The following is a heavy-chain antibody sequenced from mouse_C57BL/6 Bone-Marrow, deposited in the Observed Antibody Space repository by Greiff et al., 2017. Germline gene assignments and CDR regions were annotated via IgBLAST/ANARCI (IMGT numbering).Heavy chain of an antibody. Sequence: QAQLQQSGAELAKPGASVKLSCKASGYTFTSYWMHWVKQRPGQGLEWIGYINPSSGYTKYNQKFKDKATLTADKSSSTAYMQLSSLTYEDSAVYYCARCGSSWNYAMDYWGQGTSVTVSS. CDR3: ARCGSSWNYAMDY. CDR1: GYTFTSYW. CDR2: INPSSGYT. V-gene: IGHV1-7*01. D-gene: IGHD1-1*01. J-gene: IGHJ4*01.